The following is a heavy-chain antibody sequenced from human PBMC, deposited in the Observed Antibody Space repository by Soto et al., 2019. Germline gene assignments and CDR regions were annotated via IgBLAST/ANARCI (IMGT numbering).Heavy chain of an antibody. CDR3: ASDFRTRGWFRQAGNFAMDV. CDR2: IHPNTGGT. Sequence: QVQLVQSGAEVRKPGASVKVSCKASGYPYTNSYMHWVRQAPGQGLEWMGWIHPNTGGTNYAQKFQGRVTMTRDTSVSTAYMELNRLTSDDTAISCCASDFRTRGWFRQAGNFAMDVWGQGTTVPVS. D-gene: IGHD6-19*01. V-gene: IGHV1-2*02. CDR1: GYPYTNSY. J-gene: IGHJ6*02.